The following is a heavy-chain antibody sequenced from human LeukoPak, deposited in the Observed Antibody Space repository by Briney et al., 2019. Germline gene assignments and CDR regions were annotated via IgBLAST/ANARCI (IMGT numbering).Heavy chain of an antibody. CDR2: IYHSGST. Sequence: SETLSLTCAVSGGSISSGGYSWSWIRQPPGKGLEWIGYIYHSGSTYYNPSLKSRVTISVDTSKNQFSLKLSSVTAADTAVYYCARKGMATITAGAFDIWGQGTMVTVSS. V-gene: IGHV4-30-2*02. J-gene: IGHJ3*02. CDR1: GGSISSGGYS. CDR3: ARKGMATITAGAFDI. D-gene: IGHD5-24*01.